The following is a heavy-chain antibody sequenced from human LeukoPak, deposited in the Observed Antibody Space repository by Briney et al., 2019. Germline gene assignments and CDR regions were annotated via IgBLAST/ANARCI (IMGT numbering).Heavy chain of an antibody. Sequence: GESLKISCKGSGYSFTSYWIGWVRQMPGKGLEWMGIIYPGDSDTRYSPSFQGQVTISADKSISTAYLQWSSLKASDTAMYYCARHLTDYSNRHAYYLDYWGQGTLVTVSS. CDR2: IYPGDSDT. V-gene: IGHV5-51*01. CDR1: GYSFTSYW. J-gene: IGHJ4*02. D-gene: IGHD3-16*01. CDR3: ARHLTDYSNRHAYYLDY.